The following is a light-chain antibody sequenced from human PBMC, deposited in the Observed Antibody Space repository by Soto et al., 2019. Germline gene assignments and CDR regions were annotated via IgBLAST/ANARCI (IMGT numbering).Light chain of an antibody. Sequence: IVFSQSPATPSLSPGESATLSFRASQSVRGNLAWYQQKPGQSPRLLIYGASSRATGIPVRFSGSGSGTEFTLTISSLQSEDFAVYYCQQYNNWPFITFGQGTRLEIK. CDR3: QQYNNWPFIT. J-gene: IGKJ5*01. V-gene: IGKV3-15*01. CDR1: QSVRGN. CDR2: GAS.